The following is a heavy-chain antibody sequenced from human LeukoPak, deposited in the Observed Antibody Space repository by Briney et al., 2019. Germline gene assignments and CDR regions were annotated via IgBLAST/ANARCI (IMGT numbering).Heavy chain of an antibody. Sequence: GGSLRLSCAASGFTFSSYAMSWVRQAPGKGLEWVSAISGSGGSTYYTDSVKGRFTISRDNSKNTLYLQMNSLRAEDTAVYYCAKLLAVVVAATRPDYWGQGTLVTVSS. D-gene: IGHD2-15*01. CDR1: GFTFSSYA. CDR2: ISGSGGST. V-gene: IGHV3-23*01. CDR3: AKLLAVVVAATRPDY. J-gene: IGHJ4*02.